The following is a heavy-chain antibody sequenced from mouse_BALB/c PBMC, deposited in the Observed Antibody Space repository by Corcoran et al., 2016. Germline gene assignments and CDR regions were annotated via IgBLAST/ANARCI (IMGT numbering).Heavy chain of an antibody. Sequence: EVQLQQSGPELVKPGASVKISCKASGYSFTGYYMHWVKQSHVKSLEWIGRINPYNGATSYNQNFKDKASLTVDKSSSTAYMELHSLTSEDSAVYYCAREGRRGYFDVWGAGTTVTVSS. CDR1: GYSFTGYY. CDR2: INPYNGAT. CDR3: AREGRRGYFDV. V-gene: IGHV1-26*01. J-gene: IGHJ1*01.